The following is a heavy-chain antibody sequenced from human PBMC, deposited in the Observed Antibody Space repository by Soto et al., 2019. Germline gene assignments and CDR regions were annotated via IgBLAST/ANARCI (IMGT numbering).Heavy chain of an antibody. V-gene: IGHV3-33*01. CDR2: IWHDGIKK. J-gene: IGHJ4*02. CDR3: ARDYTTGGWYFEY. D-gene: IGHD2-15*01. CDR1: RFVFTSHG. Sequence: GGPLRLSCAASRFVFTSHGMHLVRQAPGKGPEWVAVIWHDGIKKYYVDSVKGRFTISRDNSKNTLYLQMNSLRAEDTAVYYCARDYTTGGWYFEYWGQGP.